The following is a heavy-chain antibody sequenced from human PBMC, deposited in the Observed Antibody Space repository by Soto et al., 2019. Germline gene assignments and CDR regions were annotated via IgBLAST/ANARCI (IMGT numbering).Heavy chain of an antibody. D-gene: IGHD2-15*01. V-gene: IGHV4-59*01. CDR1: GGSISSYY. CDR2: IYYSGST. CDR3: ARDLKRYCSGGSCYSHYYYYYGMDV. Sequence: SETLSLTCTVSGGSISSYYWSWIRQPPGKGLERIGYIYYSGSTNYNPSLKSRVIISVDTSKNQFSLKLSSVTAADTAVYYCARDLKRYCSGGSCYSHYYYYYGMDVWGQGTTVTVSS. J-gene: IGHJ6*02.